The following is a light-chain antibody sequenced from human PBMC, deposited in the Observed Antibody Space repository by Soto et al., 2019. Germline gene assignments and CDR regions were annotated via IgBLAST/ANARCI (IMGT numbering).Light chain of an antibody. Sequence: IPLTQSPSSLSASVGDRVTITCRASQGISSYLAWYQQKPGKAPKLLIYAASTLQSGVPSRFSGSGSRTDYTLTISSLQPEDFATYYCQQLNSYPITFGQGTRLEIK. V-gene: IGKV1-9*01. CDR3: QQLNSYPIT. J-gene: IGKJ5*01. CDR1: QGISSY. CDR2: AAS.